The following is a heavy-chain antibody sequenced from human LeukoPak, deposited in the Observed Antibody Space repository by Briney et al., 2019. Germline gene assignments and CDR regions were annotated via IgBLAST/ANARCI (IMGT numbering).Heavy chain of an antibody. CDR2: ISGSGGST. J-gene: IGHJ4*02. V-gene: IGHV3-23*01. D-gene: IGHD1-7*01. Sequence: GGPLRLSCAASGFPFSSYAMPGVRQAPGKGLEGVSAISGSGGSTYYADSVKRRFTISRDNSKNTLYLQMNSLRAEDTAVYYCAKDRGLELRDVTFDYWGQGTLVTVSS. CDR1: GFPFSSYA. CDR3: AKDRGLELRDVTFDY.